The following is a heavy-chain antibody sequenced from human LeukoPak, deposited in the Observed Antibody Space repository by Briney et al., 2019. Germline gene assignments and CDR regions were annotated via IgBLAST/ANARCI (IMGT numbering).Heavy chain of an antibody. CDR1: GYSFTTYW. Sequence: GESLKISCKASGYSFTTYWIGWVRQMPGKGLEWMGIIYPRDSDTRYSPSFQGQVTISADKSISTAYLQWSSLRASDTAMYYCGRVAVTVKNWFDPWGQEPWSPSPQ. CDR3: GRVAVTVKNWFDP. V-gene: IGHV5-51*01. CDR2: IYPRDSDT. J-gene: IGHJ5*02. D-gene: IGHD6-19*01.